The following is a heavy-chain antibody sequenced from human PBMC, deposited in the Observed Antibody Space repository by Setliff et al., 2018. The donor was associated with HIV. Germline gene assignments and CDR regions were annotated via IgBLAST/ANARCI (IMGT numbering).Heavy chain of an antibody. CDR3: ARGRPGGTDY. J-gene: IGHJ4*02. V-gene: IGHV3-48*01. CDR2: ISTSSSTI. CDR1: GFTFSSYS. D-gene: IGHD3-16*01. Sequence: GGSLRLSCAASGFTFSSYSMNWVRQAPGKGLEWVSYISTSSSTIYYADSVKGRFTISRDNAKNSLYLQMNSLRAEDTAVYYCARGRPGGTDYWGQGTLVTVSS.